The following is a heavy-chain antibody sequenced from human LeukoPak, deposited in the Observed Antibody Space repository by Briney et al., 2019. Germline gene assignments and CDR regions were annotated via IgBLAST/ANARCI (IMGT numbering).Heavy chain of an antibody. Sequence: VGSLRLSCAASGFTFSSYSMNWVRQAPGKGLEWVSSISSSSSYIYYADSVKGRFTISRDNAKNSLYLQMNSLRAEDTAVYYCARDGSAANDFWSVYWFDYWGQGTLVTVSS. CDR1: GFTFSSYS. CDR2: ISSSSSYI. CDR3: ARDGSAANDFWSVYWFDY. V-gene: IGHV3-21*01. D-gene: IGHD3-3*01. J-gene: IGHJ4*02.